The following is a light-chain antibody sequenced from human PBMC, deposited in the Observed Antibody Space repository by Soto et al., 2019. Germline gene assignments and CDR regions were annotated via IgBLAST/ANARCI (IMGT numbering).Light chain of an antibody. Sequence: EIALTQSPGTLSLSPGERATLSCRASQSVDNNYLAWYQQKPGQAPRLLIYGASSRTTGIPDRFSGSGSGTYFTLTISRLEPEDFAVYYCQQFGSSPPRYTFGQGTKLEIK. V-gene: IGKV3-20*01. CDR2: GAS. J-gene: IGKJ2*01. CDR1: QSVDNNY. CDR3: QQFGSSPPRYT.